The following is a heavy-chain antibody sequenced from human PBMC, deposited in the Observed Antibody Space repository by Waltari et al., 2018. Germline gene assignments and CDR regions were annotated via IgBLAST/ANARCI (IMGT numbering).Heavy chain of an antibody. J-gene: IGHJ5*02. D-gene: IGHD2-21*01. CDR2: IYTSGST. CDR3: AKGDWAHWFDP. V-gene: IGHV4-4*09. CDR1: GGSISSYY. Sequence: QVQLQESGPGLVKPSETLSLTCTVSGGSISSYYWSWIRQPPGKGLEWIGYIYTSGSTNYNPTLKSRVTISVDTSKNQFPRKLSSVTAADTAVYYCAKGDWAHWFDPWGQGTLVTVSS.